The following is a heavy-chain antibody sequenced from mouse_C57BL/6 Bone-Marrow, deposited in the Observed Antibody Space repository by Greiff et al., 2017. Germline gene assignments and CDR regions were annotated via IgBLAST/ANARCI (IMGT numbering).Heavy chain of an antibody. CDR2: ISSGGDYI. CDR1: GFTFSSYA. CDR3: TRRDGSSPHAMDY. J-gene: IGHJ4*01. D-gene: IGHD1-1*01. Sequence: EVKLVESGEGLVKPGGSLKLSCAASGFTFSSYAMSWVRQTPEKRLEWVAYISSGGDYIYYADTVKGRFTISRDNARNNLDLQVSRLKSEDTAMYYCTRRDGSSPHAMDYWGQGTSVTVSS. V-gene: IGHV5-9-1*02.